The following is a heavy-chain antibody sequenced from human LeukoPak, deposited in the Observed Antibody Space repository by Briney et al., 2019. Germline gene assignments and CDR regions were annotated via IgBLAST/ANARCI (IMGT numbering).Heavy chain of an antibody. CDR1: GGSISSSSYY. J-gene: IGHJ4*02. CDR3: AARDYNILTGSDDY. D-gene: IGHD3-9*01. V-gene: IGHV4-39*01. CDR2: IYYSGST. Sequence: SETLSLTCTVSGGSISSSSYYWGWIRQPPGKGLEWIGSIYYSGSTYYNPSLKSRVTISVDTSKNQFSLKLSSVTAADTAVYYCAARDYNILTGSDDYWGQGTLVTVSS.